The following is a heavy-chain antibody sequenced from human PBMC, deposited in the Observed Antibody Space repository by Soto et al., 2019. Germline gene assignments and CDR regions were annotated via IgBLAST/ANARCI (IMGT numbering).Heavy chain of an antibody. CDR1: GGSVSSGSHY. D-gene: IGHD3-9*01. Sequence: QVQLQESGPGLVKPSETLSLICTVSGGSVSSGSHYWSWIRQPPGKGLEWIGYIYYTGSTNYKPSLKSQVTISLDTSKNQFSLKLSSVTAADTAVYYCARDSKDYDILTGYYTPFFDYWGQGTLVTVSS. CDR3: ARDSKDYDILTGYYTPFFDY. V-gene: IGHV4-61*01. CDR2: IYYTGST. J-gene: IGHJ4*02.